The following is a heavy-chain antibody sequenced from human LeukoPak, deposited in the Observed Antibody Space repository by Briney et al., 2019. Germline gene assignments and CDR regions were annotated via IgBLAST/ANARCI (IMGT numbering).Heavy chain of an antibody. V-gene: IGHV3-48*03. Sequence: PGGSLRLSCAASGFTFSSYEMNWVRQAPGKGREWVSYISSSGSTKYYADSVKGRFTISRDNAKNSLYLQTNSLRAEDTAVYYCARAFQELPQLYYYYYMDVWGKGTTVTVSS. J-gene: IGHJ6*03. CDR2: ISSSGSTK. CDR3: ARAFQELPQLYYYYYMDV. D-gene: IGHD6-13*01. CDR1: GFTFSSYE.